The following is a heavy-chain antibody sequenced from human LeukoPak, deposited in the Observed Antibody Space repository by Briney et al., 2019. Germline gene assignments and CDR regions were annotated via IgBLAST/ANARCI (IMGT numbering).Heavy chain of an antibody. Sequence: GGSLRLSCAASGFTVSSNYMSWVRQAPGKGLEWVSVIYSGGSTYYADSVKGRFTISRDNSKNTLYLQMNSLRAEDTAVYYCARDRGSSSSWYSSNNWFDPWGQGTLVTVSS. CDR3: ARDRGSSSSWYSSNNWFDP. D-gene: IGHD6-13*01. J-gene: IGHJ5*02. CDR1: GFTVSSNY. V-gene: IGHV3-66*01. CDR2: IYSGGST.